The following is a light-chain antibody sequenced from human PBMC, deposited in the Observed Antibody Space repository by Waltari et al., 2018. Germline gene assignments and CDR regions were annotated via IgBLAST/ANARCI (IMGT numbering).Light chain of an antibody. Sequence: EIVMTQSPATLSVSPGERPTLPCRASQSVSSKLAWYQQKLGQAPRLLIYGASTRATGIPARFSGSGSGTEFTLTISSLQSEDFALYYCQQYNNWPPFTFGQGTKLEIK. J-gene: IGKJ2*01. V-gene: IGKV3-15*01. CDR1: QSVSSK. CDR3: QQYNNWPPFT. CDR2: GAS.